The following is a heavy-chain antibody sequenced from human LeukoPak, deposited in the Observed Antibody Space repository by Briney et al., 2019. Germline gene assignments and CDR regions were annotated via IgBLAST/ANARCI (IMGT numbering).Heavy chain of an antibody. Sequence: GGSLRLSCAASGFTFSDYYMSWIRQAPGKGLEWVSYISSSSSYTNYADSVKGRVTISRDNAKNALYLQMNSLRAEDTAVYYCARGSGVVVISYFDYWGQGTLVTVSS. V-gene: IGHV3-11*05. CDR2: ISSSSSYT. D-gene: IGHD3-22*01. J-gene: IGHJ4*02. CDR3: ARGSGVVVISYFDY. CDR1: GFTFSDYY.